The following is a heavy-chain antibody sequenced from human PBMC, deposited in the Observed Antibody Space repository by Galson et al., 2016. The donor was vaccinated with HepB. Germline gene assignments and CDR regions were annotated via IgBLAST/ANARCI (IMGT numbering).Heavy chain of an antibody. CDR2: INTGNGKS. CDR3: ARDGATLQYFDWLGWFDP. Sequence: SVKVSCKASGYTFTKYSIHWVRQAPGQGLEWMGWINTGNGKSKYSQKFQDRVAITRDTSAYTVYMELRSLKSEDTAVYYCARDGATLQYFDWLGWFDPWGQGTLVTVSS. CDR1: GYTFTKYS. D-gene: IGHD3-9*01. J-gene: IGHJ5*02. V-gene: IGHV1-3*04.